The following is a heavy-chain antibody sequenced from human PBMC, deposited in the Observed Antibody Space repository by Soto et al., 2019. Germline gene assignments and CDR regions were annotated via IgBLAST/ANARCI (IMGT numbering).Heavy chain of an antibody. Sequence: SETLSLTCTVSGGSISSGGYYWSWIRQHPGKGLEWIGYIYYSGSTYYNPSLKSRVTISVDTSKNQFSLKLSSVTAADTAVYYCATDFDDFWSRYLPVWGKGTTVTVSS. V-gene: IGHV4-31*03. CDR3: ATDFDDFWSRYLPV. J-gene: IGHJ6*03. CDR1: GGSISSGGYY. D-gene: IGHD3-3*01. CDR2: IYYSGST.